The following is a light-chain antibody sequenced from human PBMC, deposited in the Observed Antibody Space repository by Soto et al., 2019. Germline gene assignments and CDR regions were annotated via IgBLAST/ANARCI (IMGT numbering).Light chain of an antibody. V-gene: IGLV4-69*01. CDR3: QTWDTGIVV. CDR1: SGRSRYA. Sequence: QLVLTQSPSASASLGASVKLTCTLTSGRSRYAIAWHQQQPEKGPRYLMKVNSDGSHSKGDGIPDRFSGSSSGAERYLTISSLQSEDESAYYCQTWDTGIVVFGGGTKVTVL. CDR2: VNSDGSH. J-gene: IGLJ3*02.